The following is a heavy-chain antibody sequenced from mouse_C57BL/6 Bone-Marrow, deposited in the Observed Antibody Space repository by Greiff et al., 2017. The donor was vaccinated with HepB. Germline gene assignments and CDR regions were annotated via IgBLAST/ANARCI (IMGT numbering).Heavy chain of an antibody. V-gene: IGHV1-74*01. J-gene: IGHJ1*03. D-gene: IGHD1-1*01. CDR1: GYTFTSYW. CDR2: IHPSDSDT. Sequence: QVQLQQPGAELVKPGASVKVSCKASGYTFTSYWMHWVKQRPGQGLEWIGRIHPSDSDTNYNQKFKGKAILTVDKSSSTAYMQLSSLTSEDSAVYYCAIGTTVVAHWYFDVWGTGTTVTVSS. CDR3: AIGTTVVAHWYFDV.